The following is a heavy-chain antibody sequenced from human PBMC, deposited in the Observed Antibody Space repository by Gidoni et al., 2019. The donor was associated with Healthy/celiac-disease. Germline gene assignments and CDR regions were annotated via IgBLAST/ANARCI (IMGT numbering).Heavy chain of an antibody. J-gene: IGHJ2*01. Sequence: EVQLVESGGGLIQPGGSLRLSCAASGFTVSSNYMSWVRQAPGKGLEWVSVIYSGGSTYYADSVKGRFTISRDNSKNTLYLQMNSLRAEDTAVYYGAGIGPGIAAAGEEPNDWYFDLWGRGTLVTVSS. D-gene: IGHD6-13*01. V-gene: IGHV3-53*01. CDR3: AGIGPGIAAAGEEPNDWYFDL. CDR1: GFTVSSNY. CDR2: IYSGGST.